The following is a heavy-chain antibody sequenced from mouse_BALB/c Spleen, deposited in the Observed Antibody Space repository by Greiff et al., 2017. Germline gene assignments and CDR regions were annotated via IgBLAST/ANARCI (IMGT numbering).Heavy chain of an antibody. CDR1: GFTFSSYT. J-gene: IGHJ3*01. CDR3: TREGDGYGSWFAY. Sequence: EVKLEESGGGLVKPGGSLKLSCAASGFTFSSYTMSWVRQTPEKRLEWVATISSGGSYTYYPDSVKGRFTISRDNAKNTLYLQMSSLKSEDTAMYYCTREGDGYGSWFAYWGQGTLVTVSA. V-gene: IGHV5-6-4*01. CDR2: ISSGGSYT. D-gene: IGHD2-2*01.